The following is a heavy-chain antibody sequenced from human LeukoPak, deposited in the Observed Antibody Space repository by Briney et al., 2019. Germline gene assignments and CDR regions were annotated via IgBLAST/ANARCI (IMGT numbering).Heavy chain of an antibody. CDR2: IYTSGST. V-gene: IGHV4-4*07. Sequence: SETLSLTCTVSGGSISSYYWSWIRQPAGKGLEWIGRIYTSGSTNYNPSLKSRVTMSVDTSKNQFSLKLSSVTAADTAVYYCARVVRNVFGVVGYHDAFDIWGQGTMVTVSS. CDR3: ARVVRNVFGVVGYHDAFDI. CDR1: GGSISSYY. D-gene: IGHD3-3*01. J-gene: IGHJ3*02.